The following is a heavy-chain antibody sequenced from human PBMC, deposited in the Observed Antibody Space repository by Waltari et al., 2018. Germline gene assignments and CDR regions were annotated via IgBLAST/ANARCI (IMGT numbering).Heavy chain of an antibody. CDR1: VDSVSSGPYF. CDR3: ARDRSGTINSFDP. CDR2: MFYSGTT. J-gene: IGHJ5*02. D-gene: IGHD1-26*01. V-gene: IGHV4-39*07. Sequence: QLQLQESGPRLVKPAETLSLPCTVSVDSVSSGPYFWAWIRQPPGKGLGWLGSMFYSGTTYHNSSLKSRVTISVDTSKNQVSLQLKSVTAADTAVYFCARDRSGTINSFDPWGRGTLVTVSS.